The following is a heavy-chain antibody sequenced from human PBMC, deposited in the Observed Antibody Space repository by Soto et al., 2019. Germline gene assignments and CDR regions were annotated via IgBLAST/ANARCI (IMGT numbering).Heavy chain of an antibody. J-gene: IGHJ3*02. CDR2: TYYRSKWYN. V-gene: IGHV6-1*01. CDR1: GDSVSSNSAA. D-gene: IGHD2-2*03. Sequence: PSQTLSLTCAVSGDSVSSNSAAWNWIRQSPSRGLEWLGRTYYRSKWYNDYAVSVKSRITINPDTSKNQFSLQLTSVTPEDTAVYYCARDLISGYCSSTSCYPLDAFDIWGQGTMVTVSS. CDR3: ARDLISGYCSSTSCYPLDAFDI.